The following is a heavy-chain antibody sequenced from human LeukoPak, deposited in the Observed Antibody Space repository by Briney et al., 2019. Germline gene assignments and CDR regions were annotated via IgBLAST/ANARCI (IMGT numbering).Heavy chain of an antibody. CDR1: GFTFSSYA. V-gene: IGHV3-23*01. CDR2: ISGSGGST. Sequence: PGGSLRLSCAASGFTFSSYAMSWVRQAPGKGLEWVSAISGSGGSTHYADSVKGRFTISRGNSKNTLYLQMNSLRAEDTAVYYCAKDPELAAGMEFDYWGQGTLVTVSS. J-gene: IGHJ4*02. CDR3: AKDPELAAGMEFDY. D-gene: IGHD6-13*01.